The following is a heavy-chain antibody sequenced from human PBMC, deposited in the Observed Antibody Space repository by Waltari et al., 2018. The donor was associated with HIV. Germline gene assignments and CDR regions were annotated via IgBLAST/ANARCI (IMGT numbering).Heavy chain of an antibody. CDR1: GFTFSSYG. J-gene: IGHJ4*02. CDR3: AKGIAVAGQDKFDY. D-gene: IGHD6-19*01. CDR2: ISYDGSNK. V-gene: IGHV3-30*18. Sequence: QVQLVESGGGVVQPGRSLRLSCAASGFTFSSYGMHWVRQAPGKGLEWVAVISYDGSNKYYADSVKGRFTISRDNSKNTLYLQMNSLRAEDTAVYYCAKGIAVAGQDKFDYWGQGTLVTVSS.